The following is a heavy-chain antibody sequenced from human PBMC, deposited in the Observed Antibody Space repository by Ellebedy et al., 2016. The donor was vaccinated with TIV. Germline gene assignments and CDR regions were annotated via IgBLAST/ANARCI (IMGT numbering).Heavy chain of an antibody. CDR3: AKLAGIHPWYFDH. Sequence: PGGSLRLSCAASGFAFTTSSMSCVRHAPGKGLEWVSTIFRDGGTTYYADSVKGRFTISRDNSKDTLSLQMNSLRAEDTAVYYCAKLAGIHPWYFDHWGQGTLVPVSS. V-gene: IGHV3-23*01. CDR1: GFAFTTSS. D-gene: IGHD2-15*01. CDR2: IFRDGGTT. J-gene: IGHJ4*02.